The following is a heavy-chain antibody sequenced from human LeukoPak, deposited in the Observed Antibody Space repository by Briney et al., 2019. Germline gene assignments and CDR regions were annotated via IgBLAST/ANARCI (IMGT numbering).Heavy chain of an antibody. CDR1: GFPFSSYA. CDR2: ISGSGGST. CDR3: AKDPSDLDY. Sequence: GGSLRLSCAASGFPFSSYAMSWVRQAPGRGLEWVSTISGSGGSTYYADSVKGRFTISRDNSKNTLYLQMNSLRAEDTAVYYCAKDPSDLDYWGQGTLVTVSS. V-gene: IGHV3-23*01. J-gene: IGHJ4*02.